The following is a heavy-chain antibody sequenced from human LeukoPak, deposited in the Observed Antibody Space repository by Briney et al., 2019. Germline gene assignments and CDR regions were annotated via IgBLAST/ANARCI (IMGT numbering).Heavy chain of an antibody. Sequence: SETLSLTCAVYGGSFSGYYWSWIRQPPGKGLEWIGEINHSGSTNYNPSLKSRVTISIDTSKNQFSLKLSSVTAADTAVYYCARGIRKWLYYYYMDVWGKGTTVTVSS. CDR2: INHSGST. CDR1: GGSFSGYY. D-gene: IGHD5-12*01. CDR3: ARGIRKWLYYYYMDV. J-gene: IGHJ6*03. V-gene: IGHV4-34*01.